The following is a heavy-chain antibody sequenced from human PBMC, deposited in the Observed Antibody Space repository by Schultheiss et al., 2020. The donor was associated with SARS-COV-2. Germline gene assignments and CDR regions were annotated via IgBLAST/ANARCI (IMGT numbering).Heavy chain of an antibody. CDR2: IYYSGST. J-gene: IGHJ5*02. CDR3: ARDASGSYPGSWFDP. Sequence: SETLSLTCAVYGGSISSYYWSWIRQPPGKGLEWIGYIYYSGSTNYNPSLKSRVTISVDTSKNQFSLKLSSVTAADTAVYYCARDASGSYPGSWFDPWGQGTLVTVSS. D-gene: IGHD1-26*01. V-gene: IGHV4-59*01. CDR1: GGSISSYY.